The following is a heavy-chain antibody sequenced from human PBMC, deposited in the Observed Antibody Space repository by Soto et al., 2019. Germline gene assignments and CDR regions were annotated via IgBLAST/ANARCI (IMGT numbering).Heavy chain of an antibody. Sequence: QVQLQESGPGLVKPSQTLSLTCTVSGGSISSGGYYWSWIRQPPGKGLEWIGEINHSGSTNYNPSLKSRVTISVDTSKNQFSLKLSSVTAADTAVYYCARGAHSIAAAGWFDPWGQGTLVTVSS. J-gene: IGHJ5*02. CDR3: ARGAHSIAAAGWFDP. V-gene: IGHV4-31*03. CDR1: GGSISSGGYY. D-gene: IGHD6-13*01. CDR2: INHSGST.